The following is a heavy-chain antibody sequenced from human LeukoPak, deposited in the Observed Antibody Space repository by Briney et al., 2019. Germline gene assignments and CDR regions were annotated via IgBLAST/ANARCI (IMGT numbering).Heavy chain of an antibody. V-gene: IGHV1-2*02. J-gene: IGHJ5*02. CDR1: GYTFTGYY. D-gene: IGHD3-10*01. Sequence: ASVKVSCKASGYTFTGYYMHWVRQAPGQGLEWMGWINPNSGGTNYAQKFQGRVTMTRDTSISTAYMELSRLRSDDTAVYYCARAGVSAHPHWFDPWGQGTLVTVSS. CDR2: INPNSGGT. CDR3: ARAGVSAHPHWFDP.